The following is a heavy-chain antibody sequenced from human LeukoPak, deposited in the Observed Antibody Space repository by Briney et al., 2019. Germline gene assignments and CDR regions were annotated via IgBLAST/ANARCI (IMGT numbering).Heavy chain of an antibody. CDR1: GFTFSNYW. CDR2: IKSDGRT. J-gene: IGHJ1*01. D-gene: IGHD3-22*01. V-gene: IGHV3-74*01. Sequence: GGSLRLSCAAAGFTFSNYWMHWVRQGPGRGLVWVSRIKSDGRTNYADSVKGRFTISRDNAKNTVSLQMNSLRAEDTGVYYCARAPSEIGGYYPEYFRHWGQGTLVTVSS. CDR3: ARAPSEIGGYYPEYFRH.